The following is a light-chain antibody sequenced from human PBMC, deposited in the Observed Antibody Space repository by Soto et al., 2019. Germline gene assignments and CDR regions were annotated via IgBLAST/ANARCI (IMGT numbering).Light chain of an antibody. V-gene: IGKV3D-15*01. Sequence: EIVMTQSPATLSVSPGGRATLSCRASQSIGDTLAWYQQKPGQAPRLLIYDASNRATGIPARFSGSGSGTELTLTISSLQSEDFAVYYCQQYNNWPLTFGQGTRLEIK. CDR1: QSIGDT. CDR3: QQYNNWPLT. J-gene: IGKJ5*01. CDR2: DAS.